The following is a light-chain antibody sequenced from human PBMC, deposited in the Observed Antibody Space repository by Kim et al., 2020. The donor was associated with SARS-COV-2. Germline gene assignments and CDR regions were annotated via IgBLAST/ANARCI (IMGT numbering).Light chain of an antibody. CDR3: GSYAGNNNFVL. V-gene: IGLV2-8*01. Sequence: QADTNSCTGTRSVVGSYNLVSWYQQHQGKAPKLMIYEVIKRPSGVPDRFSGAMSDNTASLTVSGLQAEDEADYICGSYAGNNNFVLFGDGTQLTVL. J-gene: IGLJ3*02. CDR2: EVI. CDR1: RSVVGSYNL.